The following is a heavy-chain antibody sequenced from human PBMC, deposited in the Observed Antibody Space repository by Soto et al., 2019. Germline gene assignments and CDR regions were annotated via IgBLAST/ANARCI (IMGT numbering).Heavy chain of an antibody. Sequence: VKVSCKASGYTFTGYYMHWVRQAPGQGLEWMGWINPNSGGTNYAQKFQGWVTMTRDTSISTAYMELSRLRSDDTAVYYCARDVDMSEGSDYWGQGTLVTVSS. D-gene: IGHD2-21*01. CDR3: ARDVDMSEGSDY. CDR1: GYTFTGYY. J-gene: IGHJ4*02. V-gene: IGHV1-2*04. CDR2: INPNSGGT.